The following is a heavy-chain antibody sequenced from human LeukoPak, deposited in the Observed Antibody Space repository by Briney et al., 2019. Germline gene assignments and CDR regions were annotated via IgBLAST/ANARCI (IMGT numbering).Heavy chain of an antibody. Sequence: GGSLRLSCAASGFTLSSYAMSWVRQAPGKGLEWVSSVSGSGGYTYYAGSVKGRFTISRDNSKNTLYLQMNSLKAEDTAIYYCAKDRPNYYDSSGHYWRRDGDYWGQGTLVTVSS. CDR1: GFTLSSYA. CDR2: VSGSGGYT. J-gene: IGHJ4*02. D-gene: IGHD3-22*01. V-gene: IGHV3-23*01. CDR3: AKDRPNYYDSSGHYWRRDGDY.